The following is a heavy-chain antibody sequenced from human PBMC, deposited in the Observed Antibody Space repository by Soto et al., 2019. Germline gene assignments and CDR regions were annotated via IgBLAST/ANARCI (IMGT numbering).Heavy chain of an antibody. Sequence: ASVKVSCKASGGTFSSYTISWVRQAPGQGLEWMGRIIPILGIANYAQKFQGRVTITADKSTSTAYMELSSLRSEDTAVYYCASSLYCTNGVCYVKCSGGSCYLDYWGQGTLVTVSS. J-gene: IGHJ4*02. D-gene: IGHD2-8*01. V-gene: IGHV1-69*02. CDR2: IIPILGIA. CDR1: GGTFSSYT. CDR3: ASSLYCTNGVCYVKCSGGSCYLDY.